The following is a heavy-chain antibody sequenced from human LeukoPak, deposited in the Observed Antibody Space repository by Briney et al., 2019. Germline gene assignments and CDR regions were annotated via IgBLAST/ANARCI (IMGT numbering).Heavy chain of an antibody. D-gene: IGHD3-10*01. V-gene: IGHV4-39*07. CDR1: GGSISSSSYY. J-gene: IGHJ3*02. Sequence: PSETLSLTCTVSGGSISSSSYYWGWIRQPPGKGLEWIGSIYYSGSTNYNPSLKSRVTISVDTSKNQFFLKLSSVTAADTAVYYCAGSMVRGVNRGAFDIWGQGTMVTVSS. CDR3: AGSMVRGVNRGAFDI. CDR2: IYYSGST.